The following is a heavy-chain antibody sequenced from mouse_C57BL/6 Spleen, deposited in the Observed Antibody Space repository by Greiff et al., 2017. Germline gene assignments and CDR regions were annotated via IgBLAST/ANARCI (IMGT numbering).Heavy chain of an antibody. Sequence: VQLQQSGPELVKPGASVKISCKASGYAFSSSWMNWVKQRPGKGLEWIGRIYPGDGDTNYNGKFKGKATLTADKSSSTAYMQLSSLTSEDSAVYFCARSGDYYGSSYFDYWGQGTTLTVSS. CDR1: GYAFSSSW. V-gene: IGHV1-82*01. J-gene: IGHJ2*01. CDR2: IYPGDGDT. D-gene: IGHD1-1*01. CDR3: ARSGDYYGSSYFDY.